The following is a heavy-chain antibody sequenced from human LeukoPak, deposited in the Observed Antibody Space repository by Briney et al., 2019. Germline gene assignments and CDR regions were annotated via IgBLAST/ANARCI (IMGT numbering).Heavy chain of an antibody. CDR1: GFTFSSYA. CDR2: ISYDGSNK. D-gene: IGHD6-19*01. V-gene: IGHV3-30*01. Sequence: GGSLRLSCAASGFTFSSYAIHWVRQAPGKGLEWVADISYDGSNKYYADSVKGRFTISRDNSKNTLYLQMNSLRAEDTAVYYCARDSRGWYPYYFDHWGQGTLVTVSS. CDR3: ARDSRGWYPYYFDH. J-gene: IGHJ4*02.